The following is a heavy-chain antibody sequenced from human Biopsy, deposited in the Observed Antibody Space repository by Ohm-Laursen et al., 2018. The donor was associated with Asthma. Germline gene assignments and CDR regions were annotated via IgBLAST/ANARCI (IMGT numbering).Heavy chain of an antibody. CDR1: GYTFNSAG. CDR3: ARAVDYSHYYGIDV. D-gene: IGHD3-10*01. CDR2: ISVYNGNT. V-gene: IGHV1-18*01. J-gene: IGHJ6*02. Sequence: ATVKISCKASGYTFNSAGITWVRQAPGQGLEWMGWISVYNGNTKVAQKLQDRVTMITDTSTSTAYMELRSLRSDDTAVYFCARAVDYSHYYGIDVWGQGTTVAVS.